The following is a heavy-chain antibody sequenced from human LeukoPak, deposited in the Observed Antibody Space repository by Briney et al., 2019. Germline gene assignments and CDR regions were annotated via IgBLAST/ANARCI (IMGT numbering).Heavy chain of an antibody. CDR1: GFTFSSYA. V-gene: IGHV3-30-3*01. D-gene: IGHD3-22*01. J-gene: IGHJ4*02. Sequence: GGSLRLSCAASGFTFSSYAMHWVRQAPGKGLEWVAVISYDGSNKYYADSVKGRFTISRDNSKNTLYLQMSGLRVEDTAVYYCARGRDYDSTGYLDYWGQGTLVTVSS. CDR2: ISYDGSNK. CDR3: ARGRDYDSTGYLDY.